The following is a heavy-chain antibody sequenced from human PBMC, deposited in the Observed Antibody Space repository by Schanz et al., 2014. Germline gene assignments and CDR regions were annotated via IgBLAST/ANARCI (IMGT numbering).Heavy chain of an antibody. CDR3: ARDRGYCSGGSCLTFDY. D-gene: IGHD2-15*01. J-gene: IGHJ4*02. CDR1: GFTFSSYG. Sequence: VQLLDSGGGLVQPGGSLRLSCAASGFTFSSYGMHWVRQAPGKGLEWVAAMSYDGSIKYYGDSVKGRFTISRDNSKNTLYLQMNTLRAEYTAVDDCARDRGYCSGGSCLTFDYWGQGTLVTVSA. CDR2: MSYDGSIK. V-gene: IGHV3-33*01.